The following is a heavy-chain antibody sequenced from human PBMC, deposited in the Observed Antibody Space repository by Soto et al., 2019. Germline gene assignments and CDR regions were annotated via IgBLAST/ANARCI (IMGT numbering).Heavy chain of an antibody. CDR3: ARDLPELQWLHPDAYDI. Sequence: GGSLRLSCAASGFTFITYSMNWVRQAPGKGLEWVSYISSSSSTIYYADSVKGRFTISRDNAKNSLYLQMSSLRAEDTAVYYCARDLPELQWLHPDAYDIWGQGTMVTVSS. CDR1: GFTFITYS. CDR2: ISSSSSTI. J-gene: IGHJ3*02. V-gene: IGHV3-48*01. D-gene: IGHD6-19*01.